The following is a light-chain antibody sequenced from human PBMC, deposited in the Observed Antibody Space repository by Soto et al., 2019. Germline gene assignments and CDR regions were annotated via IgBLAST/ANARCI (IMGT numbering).Light chain of an antibody. V-gene: IGLV1-36*01. Sequence: QAVVTQPHSVSGAPRQRVTISCSVSRSNIGNNAVNWYQQFTGRAAKLLIYYDDLLPSGVSDRFSGSKSGTSASLAISGLQSDDEADYYCATWDDSLKGQVFGGGTKLTVL. J-gene: IGLJ2*01. CDR1: RSNIGNNA. CDR2: YDD. CDR3: ATWDDSLKGQV.